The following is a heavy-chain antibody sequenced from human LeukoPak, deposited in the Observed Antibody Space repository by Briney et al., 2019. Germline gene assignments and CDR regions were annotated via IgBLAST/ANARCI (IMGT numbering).Heavy chain of an antibody. J-gene: IGHJ4*02. CDR2: IIPIFGTA. V-gene: IGHV1-69*05. D-gene: IGHD4-17*01. Sequence: SVKVSCKASGGTFSSYAIIWVRQAPGQGLEWMGGIIPIFGTANYAQKFQGRVTITTDESTSTAYMELSSLRSEDTAVYYCARGTTVTTTYFDYWGQGTLVTVSS. CDR1: GGTFSSYA. CDR3: ARGTTVTTTYFDY.